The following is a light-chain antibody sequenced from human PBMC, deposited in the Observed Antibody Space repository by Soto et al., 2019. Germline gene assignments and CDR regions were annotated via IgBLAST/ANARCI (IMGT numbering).Light chain of an antibody. CDR3: CSNAGSSSYV. CDR1: RSDVGRYKL. Sequence: QSLLTQPAPLSGAPGQSSTISSTGNRSDVGRYKLVSWYQHHPGKAPKLMIYEVSKRPSGASNRFSGSKSGNTASLTISGLQAEDEADYYCCSNAGSSSYVFGTGTKVTVL. V-gene: IGLV2-23*02. CDR2: EVS. J-gene: IGLJ1*01.